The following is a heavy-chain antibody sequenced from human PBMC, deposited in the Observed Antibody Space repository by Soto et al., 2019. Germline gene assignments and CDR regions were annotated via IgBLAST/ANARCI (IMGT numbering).Heavy chain of an antibody. CDR2: ISGSGGST. V-gene: IGHV3-23*01. J-gene: IGHJ6*02. D-gene: IGHD6-13*01. Sequence: PGGSLRLSCAASGFTFSSYAMSWVRQAPGKGLEWVSAISGSGGSTYYADSVKGRFTISRDNSKNTLYLQMNSLRAEDTAVYYCAKPIAAAGTSYYSYYGMDVWGQGTKVTVYS. CDR1: GFTFSSYA. CDR3: AKPIAAAGTSYYSYYGMDV.